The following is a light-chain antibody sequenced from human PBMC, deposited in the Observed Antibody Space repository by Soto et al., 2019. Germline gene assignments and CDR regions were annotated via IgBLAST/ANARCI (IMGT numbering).Light chain of an antibody. J-gene: IGKJ1*01. CDR1: QGINNY. CDR2: AAS. V-gene: IGKV1-27*01. CDR3: QKYNSAART. Sequence: DIQMTQSPSSLSASVGYRVTITCRASQGINNYLAWYQQKPGTVPKLLIYAASTLQSGVPSRFSGSGSGTDFTLTSRILQAEDVSSCYHQKYNSAARTFGQGTKLEIK.